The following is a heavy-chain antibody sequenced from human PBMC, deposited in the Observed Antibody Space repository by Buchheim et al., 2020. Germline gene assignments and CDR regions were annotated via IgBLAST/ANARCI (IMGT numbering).Heavy chain of an antibody. CDR2: INPSGDSK. Sequence: QVQLVQSGAEVKKPGASVKVSCKASGYTFTSYYMHWVRQAPGQGLEWMGIINPSGDSKSYAQKFQGRVTMTRATSTRTLDMELSSLRSEDTAVYYCARGFTYCSGGSCYGWFDPWGQGTL. CDR3: ARGFTYCSGGSCYGWFDP. J-gene: IGHJ5*02. D-gene: IGHD2-15*01. CDR1: GYTFTSYY. V-gene: IGHV1-46*03.